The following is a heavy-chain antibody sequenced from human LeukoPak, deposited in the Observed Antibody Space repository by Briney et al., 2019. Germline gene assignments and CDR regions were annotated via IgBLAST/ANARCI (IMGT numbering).Heavy chain of an antibody. V-gene: IGHV4-34*01. CDR3: ARLVPERFFQLNPEGYYDY. CDR2: INRHGNT. Sequence: PSETLSLTCAVSGEPFSGYYWGWIRQPPGKGLELIGEINRHGNTDYNPSLKSRVSMSIDTSKNQFSLKLISVTAADTAVYYCARLVPERFFQLNPEGYYDYWGQGTLVTVSS. CDR1: GEPFSGYY. D-gene: IGHD3-3*01. J-gene: IGHJ4*02.